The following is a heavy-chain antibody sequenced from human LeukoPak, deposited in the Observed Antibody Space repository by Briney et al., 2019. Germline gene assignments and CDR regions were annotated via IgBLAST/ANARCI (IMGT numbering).Heavy chain of an antibody. Sequence: GGSLRLSCVASGFTVSSDFMSWVRQAPGKGLEWVSIIYSGGNTYYANSVKGRFTISRDTSQNTLYLQMNSLRADDTAIYYCARDSGFSDYSYWGQGTLVTVSS. J-gene: IGHJ4*02. CDR3: ARDSGFSDYSY. D-gene: IGHD4-17*01. CDR1: GFTVSSDF. CDR2: IYSGGNT. V-gene: IGHV3-66*01.